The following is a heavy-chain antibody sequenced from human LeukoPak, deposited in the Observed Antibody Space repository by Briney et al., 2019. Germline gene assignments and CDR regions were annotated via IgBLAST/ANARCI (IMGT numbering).Heavy chain of an antibody. V-gene: IGHV3-30*04. CDR2: ISYDGSNK. CDR3: AKDTVYYDFWSGYSGVLAFDI. Sequence: PGGSLRLSCAASGFTFSSYAVHWVRQAPGKGLEWVAVISYDGSNKYYADSVKGRFTISRDNSKSTLYLQMNSLGAEDTAIYYCAKDTVYYDFWSGYSGVLAFDIWGQGTMVTVSS. D-gene: IGHD3-3*01. CDR1: GFTFSSYA. J-gene: IGHJ3*02.